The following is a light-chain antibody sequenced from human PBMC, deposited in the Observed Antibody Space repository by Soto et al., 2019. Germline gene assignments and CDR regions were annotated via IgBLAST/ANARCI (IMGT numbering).Light chain of an antibody. V-gene: IGKV3-20*01. CDR2: GAS. CDR3: QQYDISPLT. J-gene: IGKJ4*01. Sequence: EIVLTQSPGTLSLSPGERATLSCRASQSVSSSYLAWYQRKPGQAPRLLIYGASSRATGIPDRFSGSGSGTDFTLTISRLEPEDFAVYYCQQYDISPLTFGGGTKVEIK. CDR1: QSVSSSY.